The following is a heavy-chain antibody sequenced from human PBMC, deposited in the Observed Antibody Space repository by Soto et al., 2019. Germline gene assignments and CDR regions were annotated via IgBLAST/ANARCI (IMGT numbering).Heavy chain of an antibody. CDR1: GGTFSSYA. V-gene: IGHV1-69*13. J-gene: IGHJ6*02. D-gene: IGHD2-2*01. Sequence: SVKVSCKASGGTFSSYAISWVLQAPGQGLEWMGGIIPIFGTANYAQKFQGRVTITADESTSTAYMELSSLRSEDTAVYYCAREDIVVVPAAGANYYYGMDVWGQGTTVTVSS. CDR2: IIPIFGTA. CDR3: AREDIVVVPAAGANYYYGMDV.